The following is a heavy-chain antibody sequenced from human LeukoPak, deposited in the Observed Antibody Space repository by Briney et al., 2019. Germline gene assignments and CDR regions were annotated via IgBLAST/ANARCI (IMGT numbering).Heavy chain of an antibody. Sequence: AASVTVSCKASGYTFTSYYMHWVRQAPGQGLEGMGIINPSGGSTNYAQKFQGRVTMTRDISTSTVYMELSSLRSEDTAVYYCARANGLDGYTYWGQGTLVTVSS. V-gene: IGHV1-46*01. CDR3: ARANGLDGYTY. D-gene: IGHD5-24*01. CDR2: INPSGGST. J-gene: IGHJ4*02. CDR1: GYTFTSYY.